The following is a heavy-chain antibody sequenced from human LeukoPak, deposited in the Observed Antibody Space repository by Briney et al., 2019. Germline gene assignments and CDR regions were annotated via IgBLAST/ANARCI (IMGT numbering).Heavy chain of an antibody. D-gene: IGHD1-20*01. J-gene: IGHJ3*02. CDR2: INTDGSST. CDR1: GFTFSSYW. Sequence: GGSLRLSCAVSGFTFSSYWVHWVRQAPGKGLVWVSRINTDGSSTSYADSVKGRFTISRDNAKNTLYLQMNSLRAEDTAVYYCAREPDAGITGTTRDAFDIWGQGTMVTVSS. CDR3: AREPDAGITGTTRDAFDI. V-gene: IGHV3-74*01.